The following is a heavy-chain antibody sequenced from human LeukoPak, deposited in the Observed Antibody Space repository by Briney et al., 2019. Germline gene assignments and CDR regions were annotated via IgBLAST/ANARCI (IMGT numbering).Heavy chain of an antibody. CDR1: GGSISSYY. V-gene: IGHV4-4*07. CDR2: IYTSGST. D-gene: IGHD6-6*01. J-gene: IGHJ5*02. CDR3: AREVEYSSSNWFDP. Sequence: SETLSLTCTVSGGSISSYYWSWIRQPAGKGLEWIGRIYTSGSTNYNPSLKSRVTISVDTSKNQFSLKLSSVTAADTAVYYCAREVEYSSSNWFDPWGQGTLVTVSS.